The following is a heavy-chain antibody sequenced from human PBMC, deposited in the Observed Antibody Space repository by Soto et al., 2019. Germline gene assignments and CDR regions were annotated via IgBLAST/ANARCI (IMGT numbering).Heavy chain of an antibody. CDR2: ISSSSSYI. V-gene: IGHV3-21*01. Sequence: EVQLVESGGGLVKPGGSLRLSCAASGFTFSSYTMNWVRQAPGKGLEWVSSISSSSSYIYYTDSVKGRFTISRDNAKNSLYLQMNSLRVEVTAVYYCASPYYDTSGYYYGGDYWGQGTVVTVSS. CDR3: ASPYYDTSGYYYGGDY. D-gene: IGHD3-22*01. J-gene: IGHJ4*02. CDR1: GFTFSSYT.